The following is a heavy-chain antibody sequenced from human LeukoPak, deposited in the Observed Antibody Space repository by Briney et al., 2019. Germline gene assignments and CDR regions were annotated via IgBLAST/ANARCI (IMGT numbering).Heavy chain of an antibody. Sequence: SETLSLTCTVSGGSISSYYWSWIRQPAGKGLEWIGRIYTSGSTNYNPSLKSRVTMSVDTSKNQFSLKLSSVTAADTAVYYCASPGFAGDYLGAFDIWGQGTMVTVSS. D-gene: IGHD4-17*01. CDR2: IYTSGST. CDR1: GGSISSYY. J-gene: IGHJ3*02. V-gene: IGHV4-4*07. CDR3: ASPGFAGDYLGAFDI.